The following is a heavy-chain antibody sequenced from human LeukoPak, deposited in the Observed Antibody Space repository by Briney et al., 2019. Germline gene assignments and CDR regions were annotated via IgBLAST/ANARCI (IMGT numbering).Heavy chain of an antibody. CDR2: LSGSGGTT. CDR1: GFTFTRYA. Sequence: GGSLRLSCVASGFTFTRYAMSWVRQAPEKGLEWVSVLSGSGGTTDYADSVQGRFTISRDNSKNTLYLQMNSLRAEDTAVYYCAKDRYASGTYYISIWGQGTLVTVSS. D-gene: IGHD3-10*01. J-gene: IGHJ4*02. V-gene: IGHV3-23*01. CDR3: AKDRYASGTYYISI.